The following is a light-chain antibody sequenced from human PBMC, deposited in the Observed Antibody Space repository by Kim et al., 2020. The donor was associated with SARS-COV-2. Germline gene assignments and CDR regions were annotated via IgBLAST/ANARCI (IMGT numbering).Light chain of an antibody. CDR2: GKN. J-gene: IGLJ2*01. CDR1: SLRSYY. V-gene: IGLV3-19*01. CDR3: NSRDSSGNHLEV. Sequence: SSELTQDPAVSVALGQTVRITCQGDSLRSYYAIWYQQKPGQAPVLVIYGKNNRPSGIPDRFSGSSSGNTASLTITGAQAEDEADYYCNSRDSSGNHLEVFGGGTQLTVL.